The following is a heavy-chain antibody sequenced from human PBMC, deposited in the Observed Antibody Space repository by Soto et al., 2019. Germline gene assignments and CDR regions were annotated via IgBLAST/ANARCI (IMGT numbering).Heavy chain of an antibody. V-gene: IGHV1-3*01. CDR2: INAGNGNT. CDR1: GYTFTSYG. Sequence: DSVKVSCKASGYTFTSYGIHWVRQAPGQRLEWTGWINAGNGNTKYSEKFQGRVTITRDTCASTAYLELSSLRSEDTAVYYCARDPHDSSAYYHRYYYGMDVWGQGTMVTVSS. CDR3: ARDPHDSSAYYHRYYYGMDV. D-gene: IGHD3-22*01. J-gene: IGHJ6*02.